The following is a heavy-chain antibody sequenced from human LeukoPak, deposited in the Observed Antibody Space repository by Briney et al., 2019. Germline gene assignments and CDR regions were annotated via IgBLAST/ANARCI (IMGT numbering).Heavy chain of an antibody. D-gene: IGHD7-27*01. CDR3: AREFITGDPDFHY. V-gene: IGHV3-48*01. CDR1: GFSFSSYS. CDR2: ISSGSRTI. Sequence: GGSLRLSCAASGFSFSSYSMNWVRRAPGRGLEWISYISSGSRTIFYADSVKGRFTISRDDAKNSLYLLMDSLRADDTAVYYCAREFITGDPDFHYWGQGTLITVSS. J-gene: IGHJ4*02.